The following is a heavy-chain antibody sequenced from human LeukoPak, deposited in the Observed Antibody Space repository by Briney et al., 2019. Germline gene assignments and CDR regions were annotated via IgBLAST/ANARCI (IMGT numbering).Heavy chain of an antibody. Sequence: GASVKVSCKTSGYSFTNNYMHWVRQAPGQGLEWMGIINPSGGNSNYAQKFQGRVTMTRDTSTSTVYMELSSLTFEDTAVYYCALWFGELQVDYWGQGTLVTVSS. J-gene: IGHJ4*02. CDR3: ALWFGELQVDY. D-gene: IGHD3-10*01. CDR2: INPSGGNS. V-gene: IGHV1-46*03. CDR1: GYSFTNNY.